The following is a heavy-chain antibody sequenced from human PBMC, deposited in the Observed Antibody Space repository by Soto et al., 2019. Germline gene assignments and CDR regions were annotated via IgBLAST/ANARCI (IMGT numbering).Heavy chain of an antibody. J-gene: IGHJ4*02. V-gene: IGHV3-7*03. CDR1: DFAFGFYW. CDR3: ASHGEICSGRDCYRHFNS. Sequence: EVHLVESGGGLVQPGGSLRLSCAASDFAFGFYWMNWVRQAPGKGLEWVANIKEDGSEEHYVDSVKGRFNISRDNAKRSLYLQMNILRAEDTAVYYCASHGEICSGRDCYRHFNSWGQGTLVTVSS. CDR2: IKEDGSEE. D-gene: IGHD6-19*01.